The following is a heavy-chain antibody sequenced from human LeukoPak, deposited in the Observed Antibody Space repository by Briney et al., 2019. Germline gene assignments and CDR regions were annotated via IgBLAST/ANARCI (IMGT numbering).Heavy chain of an antibody. CDR1: GFTFSNAW. CDR3: TTANLF. V-gene: IGHV3-15*07. Sequence: GGSLRLSCAASGFTFSNAWMNWVRQAPGKGLEWVGHIKSKTDGGTTDYAAPVKGRFTISRDDSKNTLYLQMNSLKTEDTAVYYCTTANLFWGQGTLVTVSS. D-gene: IGHD4/OR15-4a*01. J-gene: IGHJ4*02. CDR2: IKSKTDGGTT.